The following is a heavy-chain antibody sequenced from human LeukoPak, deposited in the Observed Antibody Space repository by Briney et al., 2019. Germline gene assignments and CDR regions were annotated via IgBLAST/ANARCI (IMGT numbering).Heavy chain of an antibody. V-gene: IGHV4-39*01. CDR3: ARVPYYDFWSGYYYYYGMDV. Sequence: SETLSLTCTVSGGSISSYYWGWIRQPPGKGLEWIGSIYYSGSTYYNPSLKSRVTISVDTSKNQFSLKLSSVTAADTAVYYCARVPYYDFWSGYYYYYGMDVWGQGTTVTVSS. CDR2: IYYSGST. J-gene: IGHJ6*02. D-gene: IGHD3-3*01. CDR1: GGSISSYY.